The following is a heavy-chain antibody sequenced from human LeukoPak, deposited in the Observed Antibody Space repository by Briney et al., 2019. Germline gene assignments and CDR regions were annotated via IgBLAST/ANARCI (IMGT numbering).Heavy chain of an antibody. V-gene: IGHV3-30-3*01. D-gene: IGHD6-13*01. CDR2: ISYDGSNK. CDR3: ARETVAKHIAAAVHPEGAAGWFDP. Sequence: GGSLRLSCAASGFTSSSYAMHWVRQAPGKGLEWVAVISYDGSNKYYADSVKGRFTISRDNSKNTLYLQMNSLRAEDTAVYYCARETVAKHIAAAVHPEGAAGWFDPWGQGTLVTVSS. CDR1: GFTSSSYA. J-gene: IGHJ5*02.